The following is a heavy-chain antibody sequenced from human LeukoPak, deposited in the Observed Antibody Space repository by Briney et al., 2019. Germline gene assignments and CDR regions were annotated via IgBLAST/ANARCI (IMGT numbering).Heavy chain of an antibody. D-gene: IGHD1-26*01. Sequence: GGSLRLSCAASGFTFSSYWMSWVRQAPGKGLEWVANIKQDGSEKYYVDSVKGRFTISRDNAKNSLYLQMNSLRAEDTAVYYCARDLYSGSYYWYFDLWGRGTLVTVSS. V-gene: IGHV3-7*01. CDR3: ARDLYSGSYYWYFDL. CDR1: GFTFSSYW. CDR2: IKQDGSEK. J-gene: IGHJ2*01.